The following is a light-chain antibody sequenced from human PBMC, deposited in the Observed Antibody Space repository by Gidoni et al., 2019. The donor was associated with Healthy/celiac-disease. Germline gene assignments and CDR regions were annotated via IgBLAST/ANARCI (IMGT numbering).Light chain of an antibody. CDR1: QSVSSY. CDR2: DES. CDR3: KKRSTL. V-gene: IGKV3-11*01. Sequence: EIALTQSPSTLPLSPGERATLSRRASQSVSSYLACYQQKPGQAPRLLIYDESNRATGIPARFSGRGSGTDISLTISRLEAEDFAVYSCKKRSTLFGGGTKVEIK. J-gene: IGKJ4*01.